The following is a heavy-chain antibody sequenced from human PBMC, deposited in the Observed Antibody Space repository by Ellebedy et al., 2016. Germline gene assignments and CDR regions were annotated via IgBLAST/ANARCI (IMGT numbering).Heavy chain of an antibody. CDR2: ISGGGDST. V-gene: IGHV3-23*01. CDR3: YYGHYSAS. Sequence: GGSLRLSXVASGLSFRNFFMSWVRQAPGGGLEWVSTISGGGDSTVYADSVKGRFTISRDNSRDTLYLQMNSLRAEDTAVYYCYYGHYSASWGQGTLVTVSS. CDR1: GLSFRNFF. D-gene: IGHD4-17*01. J-gene: IGHJ4*02.